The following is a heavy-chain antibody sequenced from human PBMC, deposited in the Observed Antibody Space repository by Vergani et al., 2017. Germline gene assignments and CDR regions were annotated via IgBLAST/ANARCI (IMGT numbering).Heavy chain of an antibody. D-gene: IGHD3-10*01. Sequence: ELQLVESGGGLVQPGGSLRLSCAASGSTVSGHYMTWVRQAPGKGLEWVSHIYSGDETYYADSVKGRVTISRDISKNTLHLQLNNLRVEDTAVYYCAGGNYYGSGTYVDPWGQGTLVTVSS. J-gene: IGHJ5*02. CDR3: AGGNYYGSGTYVDP. CDR1: GSTVSGHY. CDR2: IYSGDET. V-gene: IGHV3-66*02.